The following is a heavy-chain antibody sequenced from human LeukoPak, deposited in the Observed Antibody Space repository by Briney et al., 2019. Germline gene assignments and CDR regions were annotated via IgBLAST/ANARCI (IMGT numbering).Heavy chain of an antibody. Sequence: GGSLRLSCAASGFTFSNYGMHWVRQAPGKGLEWVAVISYDGSNKYYADSVKGRFTFSRDNSKNTLYLQMSSLRAEDTAVYYCAKEKGIYCSSIDCSPGMDVWGQGATVTVSS. D-gene: IGHD2-2*01. J-gene: IGHJ6*02. V-gene: IGHV3-30*18. CDR1: GFTFSNYG. CDR3: AKEKGIYCSSIDCSPGMDV. CDR2: ISYDGSNK.